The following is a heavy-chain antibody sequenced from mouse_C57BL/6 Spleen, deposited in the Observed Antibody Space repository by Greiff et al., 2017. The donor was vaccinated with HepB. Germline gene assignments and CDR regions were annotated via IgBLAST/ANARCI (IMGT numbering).Heavy chain of an antibody. J-gene: IGHJ4*01. CDR3: ARPDSSGYAMDY. CDR2: ISYDGSN. V-gene: IGHV3-6*01. D-gene: IGHD3-2*02. CDR1: GYSITSGYY. Sequence: DVKLQESGPGLVKPSQSLSLTCSVTGYSITSGYYWNWIRQFPGNKLEWMGYISYDGSNNYNPSLKNRISITRDTSKNQFFLKLNSVTTEDTATYYCARPDSSGYAMDYWGQGTSVTVSS.